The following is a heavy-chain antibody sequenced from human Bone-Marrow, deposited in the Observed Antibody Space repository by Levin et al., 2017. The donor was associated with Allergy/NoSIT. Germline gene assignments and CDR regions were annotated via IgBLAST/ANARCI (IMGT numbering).Heavy chain of an antibody. Sequence: GGSLRLSCAASGFTFSNYDMSWVRQAPGKGLDWVSTFTSRGSSTYYADSVKGRFTMARDNSKNTLYLLMNSLGADDTAVYYWARDLGVHSSGWYADLDYWGQGTLVSVSS. CDR2: FTSRGSST. J-gene: IGHJ4*02. V-gene: IGHV3-23*01. D-gene: IGHD6-19*01. CDR1: GFTFSNYD. CDR3: ARDLGVHSSGWYADLDY.